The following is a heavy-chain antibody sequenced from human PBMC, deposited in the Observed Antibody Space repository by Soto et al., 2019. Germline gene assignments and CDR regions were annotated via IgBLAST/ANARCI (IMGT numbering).Heavy chain of an antibody. CDR2: IYYSGST. J-gene: IGHJ5*02. CDR1: GGSISSGGYY. V-gene: IGHV4-31*03. D-gene: IGHD4-4*01. Sequence: SETLSLTCTFPGGSISSGGYYWSWIRQHPGKGLEWIGYIYYSGSTYYNPSLKSRVTISVDTSKNQFSLKLSSVTAADTAVYYCARVPTVTTFSGWFAPWGQGTLVTVS. CDR3: ARVPTVTTFSGWFAP.